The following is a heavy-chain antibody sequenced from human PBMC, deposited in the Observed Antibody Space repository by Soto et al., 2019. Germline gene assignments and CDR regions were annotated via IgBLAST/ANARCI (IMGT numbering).Heavy chain of an antibody. CDR3: TNRGGSKVGY. V-gene: IGHV3-23*01. D-gene: IGHD1-26*01. Sequence: EVQLLESGGGLVQPGGSLRLSCAASGFPFSTYAMNWVRQAPGKGLEWVSIISGSGDSTTYADSVKGRFTISRDNSKNTLYLQIDSRRAEDTAVYYCTNRGGSKVGYWGQGTPVTVSS. CDR1: GFPFSTYA. CDR2: ISGSGDST. J-gene: IGHJ4*02.